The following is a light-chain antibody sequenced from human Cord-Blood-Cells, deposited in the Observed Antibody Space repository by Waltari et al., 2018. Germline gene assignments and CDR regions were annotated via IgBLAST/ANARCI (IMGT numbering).Light chain of an antibody. J-gene: IGLJ1*01. CDR2: DVS. CDR1: SSDVGGYNY. V-gene: IGLV2-14*01. CDR3: SSYTSSSPYV. Sequence: QSALTQPASVSGSPGQSITISCTGTSSDVGGYNYVSWYQQHPGKAPKLMIYDVSKRPSGVSNRFSGSKSGTTASLTISGLQAEDEADYYCSSYTSSSPYVFGTGTKVTVL.